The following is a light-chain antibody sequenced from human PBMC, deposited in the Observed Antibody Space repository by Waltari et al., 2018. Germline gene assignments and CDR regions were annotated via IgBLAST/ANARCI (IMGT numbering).Light chain of an antibody. CDR2: EVS. Sequence: QSALTQPASVSGSPGQSITISCSGTSRDVGDYRYVAWYQQHPGKAPKLMIYEVSNRASGVSNRFAGSKSGNTASLNISGLQAEDEADYYCSSYTTSTSYVVFGGGTKLTVL. CDR3: SSYTTSTSYVV. V-gene: IGLV2-14*01. J-gene: IGLJ2*01. CDR1: SRDVGDYRY.